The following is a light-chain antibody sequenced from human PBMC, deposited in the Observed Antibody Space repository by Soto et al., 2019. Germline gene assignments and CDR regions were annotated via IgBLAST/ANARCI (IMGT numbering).Light chain of an antibody. CDR2: DAF. V-gene: IGKV3-11*01. J-gene: IGKJ3*01. Sequence: EIVLTQSPATLSLFPGERATLSCRASQGVSRYLAWYQQRPGQTPRLLIYDAFNRATGIPARFSGSGSGTDFTLSISSLEPEDFAVYYCQQRSSWPLTFGRGTTVGI. CDR1: QGVSRY. CDR3: QQRSSWPLT.